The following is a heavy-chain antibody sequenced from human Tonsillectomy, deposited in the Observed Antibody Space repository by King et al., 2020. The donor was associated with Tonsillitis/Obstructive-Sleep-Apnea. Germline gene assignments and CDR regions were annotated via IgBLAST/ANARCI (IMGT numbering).Heavy chain of an antibody. CDR1: GYTFTGYY. CDR2: INPNSGGT. CDR3: ARDVGKEWGATMVRGVRGY. Sequence: IQLVQSGAEVQKPGASVQVSCKASGYTFTGYYMHWVRQAPGQGLEWMGWINPNSGGTNYAQKFQGRVTMTRDTSISTAYMALSRLRSDDTAVYYCARDVGKEWGATMVRGVRGYWGQGTLVTDCS. V-gene: IGHV1-2*02. D-gene: IGHD3-10*01. J-gene: IGHJ4*02.